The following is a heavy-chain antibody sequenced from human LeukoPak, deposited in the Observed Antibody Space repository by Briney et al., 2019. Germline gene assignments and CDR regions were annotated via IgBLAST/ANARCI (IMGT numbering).Heavy chain of an antibody. D-gene: IGHD6-13*01. CDR2: IYYSGST. J-gene: IGHJ4*02. CDR1: GGSISTYY. Sequence: SETLSLTCTVSGGSISTYYWSWIRQPPGKGLEWIGYIYYSGSTNYNPSLKSRVTISVDTSKNQFSLKLSSVTAADAAVYYCARRYTSSWYFDYWGQGTLVTVSS. V-gene: IGHV4-59*01. CDR3: ARRYTSSWYFDY.